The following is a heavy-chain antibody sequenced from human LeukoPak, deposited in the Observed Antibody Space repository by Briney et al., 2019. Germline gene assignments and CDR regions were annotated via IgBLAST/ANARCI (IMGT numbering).Heavy chain of an antibody. CDR2: IYHSGST. CDR3: ARNRTSSYFDY. D-gene: IGHD2-2*01. CDR1: GDSFSSGYY. J-gene: IGHJ4*02. V-gene: IGHV4-38-2*01. Sequence: SETLSLTCAVSGDSFSSGYYWGWIRQPPGKGLGWIGSIYHSGSTHYNPSLRSRVTMSVDTAKNQFSLKLSSVTAADTAVYYCARNRTSSYFDYWGQGTLVTVSS.